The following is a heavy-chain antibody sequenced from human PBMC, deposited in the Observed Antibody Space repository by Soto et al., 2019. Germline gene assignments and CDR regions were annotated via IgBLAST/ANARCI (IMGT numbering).Heavy chain of an antibody. CDR2: INHSGST. V-gene: IGHV4-34*01. CDR1: GGSFSGYY. J-gene: IGHJ6*03. Sequence: SETLSLTCAVYGGSFSGYYWSWIRQPPGKGLEWIGEINHSGSTNYNPSLKSRVTISVDTSKNQFSLKLSSVTAADTAVYYCARVNVLSSSGWLLYYYYYMDVWGKGTTVTVSS. CDR3: ARVNVLSSSGWLLYYYYYMDV. D-gene: IGHD6-19*01.